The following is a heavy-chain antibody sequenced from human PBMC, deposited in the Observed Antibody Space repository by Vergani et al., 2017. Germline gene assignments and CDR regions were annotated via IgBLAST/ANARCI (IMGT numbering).Heavy chain of an antibody. D-gene: IGHD3-22*01. J-gene: IGHJ1*01. Sequence: VQLVESGGGVVQPGRSLRLSCAASGFSFSSFGFHWVRQAPGKGLEWVSAISGSGGSTYYADSVKGRFTISRDNSKNTLYLQMNSLRAEDTAVYYCTTDLGYYDSSGYYYVNWAEYFQHWGQGTLVTVSS. V-gene: IGHV3-23*04. CDR1: GFSFSSFG. CDR2: ISGSGGST. CDR3: TTDLGYYDSSGYYYVNWAEYFQH.